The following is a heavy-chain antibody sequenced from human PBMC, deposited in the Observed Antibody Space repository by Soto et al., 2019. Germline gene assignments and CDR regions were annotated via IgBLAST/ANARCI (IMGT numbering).Heavy chain of an antibody. J-gene: IGHJ6*02. V-gene: IGHV4-30-2*01. CDR3: ARGHYRYAMDV. CDR2: INHSGST. CDR1: GGSISTGVYS. Sequence: SETLSLTCDVSGGSISTGVYSWNWIRQPPGKGLEWVGYINHSGSTYDNPSLKSRVTMSVNRSKNRFSLNLTSVTAADTAVYFCARGHYRYAMDVWGQGTTVTVSS.